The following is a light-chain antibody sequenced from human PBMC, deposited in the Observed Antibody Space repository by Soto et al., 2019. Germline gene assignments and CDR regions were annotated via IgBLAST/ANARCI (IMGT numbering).Light chain of an antibody. CDR2: KAS. Sequence: DIQMTQSPSTLSASVGDRVTITCRASQSINNWLAWYQQKPGKAPKLLISKASNLKSGVPSRFSGTGSGTEFTLNISSLKPNDFASYYCQQYDSYPFTFGGGTKVEI. CDR3: QQYDSYPFT. J-gene: IGKJ4*01. CDR1: QSINNW. V-gene: IGKV1-5*03.